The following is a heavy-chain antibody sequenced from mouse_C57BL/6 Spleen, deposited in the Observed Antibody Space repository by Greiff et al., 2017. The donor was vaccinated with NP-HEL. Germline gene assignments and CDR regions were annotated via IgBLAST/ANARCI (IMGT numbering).Heavy chain of an antibody. J-gene: IGHJ3*01. V-gene: IGHV1-50*01. CDR1: GYTFTSYW. Sequence: QVQLQQPGAELVKPGASVKLSCKASGYTFTSYWMQWVKQRPGQGLEWIGEIDPSDSYTNYNQKFKGTATLTVDTSSSTAYMQLSSLTSEDSAVYYCARSEMGRFAYWGQGTLVTVSA. CDR2: IDPSDSYT. D-gene: IGHD4-1*01. CDR3: ARSEMGRFAY.